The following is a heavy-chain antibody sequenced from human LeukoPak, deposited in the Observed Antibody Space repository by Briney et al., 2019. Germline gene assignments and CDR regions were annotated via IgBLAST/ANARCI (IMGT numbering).Heavy chain of an antibody. J-gene: IGHJ6*03. CDR1: GFTFSSYA. Sequence: GGSLRLSCAASGFTFSSYAMSWVRQAPGKGLEWVSAISGSGGSTYYADSVKGRFTISRDNSKNTLCLQMNSLRAEDTAVYYCAKGSHDYSNYPYVVFALIRIYYYYMDVWGKGTTVTVSS. CDR2: ISGSGGST. V-gene: IGHV3-23*01. D-gene: IGHD4-11*01. CDR3: AKGSHDYSNYPYVVFALIRIYYYYMDV.